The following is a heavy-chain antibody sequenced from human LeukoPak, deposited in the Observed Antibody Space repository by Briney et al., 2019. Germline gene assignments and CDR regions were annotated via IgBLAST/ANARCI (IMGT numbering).Heavy chain of an antibody. Sequence: GGSLRLSCAASGFTFSSFAMHWVRQAPGKGLQYVSAISSDGGSTYYADSVKGRFTISRDNSKNTLYLQMGSLRVEDMAVYYCARRYCSSTSCSPFDYWGQGTLVTVSS. V-gene: IGHV3-64*02. J-gene: IGHJ4*02. CDR1: GFTFSSFA. D-gene: IGHD2-2*01. CDR2: ISSDGGST. CDR3: ARRYCSSTSCSPFDY.